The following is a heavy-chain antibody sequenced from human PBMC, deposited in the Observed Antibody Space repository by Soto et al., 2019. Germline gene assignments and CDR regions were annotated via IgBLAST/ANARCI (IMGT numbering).Heavy chain of an antibody. J-gene: IGHJ4*02. CDR1: GGSFSGYY. CDR2: INHSGST. V-gene: IGHV4-34*01. CDR3: ARDRKGSNYFDY. Sequence: SETLSLTCAVYGGSFSGYYWSWIRQPPGKGLEWIGEINHSGSTNYNPSLKSRVTISVDTSKNQFSLKLSSVTAADTAVYFCARDRKGSNYFDYWGQGTLVTVSS.